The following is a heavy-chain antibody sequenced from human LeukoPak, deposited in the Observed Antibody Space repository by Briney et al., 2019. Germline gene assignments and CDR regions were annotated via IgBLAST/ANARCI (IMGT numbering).Heavy chain of an antibody. D-gene: IGHD3-22*01. CDR2: INPSGGST. CDR3: ARDHPTYYYDSSGSIDAFDI. J-gene: IGHJ3*02. Sequence: ASVKVSCKASGYTFTGYYMHWVRQAPGQGLEWMGIINPSGGSTSYAQKFQGRVTMTRDTSTSTVYMELSSLRSEDTAVYYCARDHPTYYYDSSGSIDAFDIWGQGTMVTVSS. CDR1: GYTFTGYY. V-gene: IGHV1-46*01.